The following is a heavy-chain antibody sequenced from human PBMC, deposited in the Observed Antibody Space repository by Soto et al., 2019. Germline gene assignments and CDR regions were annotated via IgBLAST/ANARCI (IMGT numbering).Heavy chain of an antibody. D-gene: IGHD6-13*01. V-gene: IGHV4-31*03. CDR3: ARDGLAAAGPAGMDV. CDR2: IYYSGST. CDR1: GGSISSGGYY. J-gene: IGHJ6*02. Sequence: SETLSLTCTVSGGSISSGGYYWSWIRQHPGKGLEWIGYIYYSGSTYYNPSLKSRVTISVDTSKNQFSLKLSSVTAADTAVYYCARDGLAAAGPAGMDVWGQGTTVTVSS.